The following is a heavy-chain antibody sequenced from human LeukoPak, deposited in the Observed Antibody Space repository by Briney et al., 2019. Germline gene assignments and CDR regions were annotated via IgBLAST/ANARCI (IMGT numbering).Heavy chain of an antibody. D-gene: IGHD3-3*01. CDR3: ARGPPYYDFWSGLTPRPYYYMDV. CDR2: IYHSGST. J-gene: IGHJ6*03. V-gene: IGHV4-4*02. Sequence: PSGTLSLTCAVSGVSISSSNWWNWVRQPPGKGLEWTGEIYHSGSTYYNPSLKSRVTISVDTSKNQFSLKLSSVTAADTAVYYCARGPPYYDFWSGLTPRPYYYMDVWGKGTTVTVSS. CDR1: GVSISSSNW.